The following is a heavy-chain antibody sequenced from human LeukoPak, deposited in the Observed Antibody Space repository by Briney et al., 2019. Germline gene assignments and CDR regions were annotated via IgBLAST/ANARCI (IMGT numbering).Heavy chain of an antibody. CDR1: GFTLSSYW. D-gene: IGHD2-2*01. CDR2: IKQDGREK. J-gene: IGHJ6*03. Sequence: PGGSLRLSCAASGFTLSSYWMSWVRQAPGKGREGVANIKQDGREKYYVDAVKGRFTISRDNAKNSLYLQMNSLRPEHTAVYYCARMGHVVPEIYYYSSYMDVWGKGTTVTVSS. CDR3: ARMGHVVPEIYYYSSYMDV. V-gene: IGHV3-7*01.